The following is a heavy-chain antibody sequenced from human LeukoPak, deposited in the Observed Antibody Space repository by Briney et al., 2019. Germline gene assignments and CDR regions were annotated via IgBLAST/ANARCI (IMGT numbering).Heavy chain of an antibody. CDR3: ARGGFGYGYFDY. J-gene: IGHJ4*02. CDR2: IKGDGSEK. Sequence: GGSLRLTCAASGFTFSAYWLSWVRQAPGKGLEWVAHIKGDGSEKYSVDSVKGRFTISRDSAKSSLYLQMNSLRAEDTALYYCARGGFGYGYFDYWGQGSPVTVSS. D-gene: IGHD3-16*01. CDR1: GFTFSAYW. V-gene: IGHV3-7*01.